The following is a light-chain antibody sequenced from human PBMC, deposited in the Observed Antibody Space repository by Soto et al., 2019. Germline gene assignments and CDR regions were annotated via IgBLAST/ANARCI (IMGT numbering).Light chain of an antibody. CDR2: AAS. CDR3: QQVNSFPST. Sequence: DIKMTQSPSSLSAYVGDRVTITCRASQSISSYLNWYQQKPGKAPKLLIYAASSLQSGVPSRFSGSGSGTEFTLTISSLQPDDFATYYCQQVNSFPSTFGQGTRLEIK. CDR1: QSISSY. J-gene: IGKJ5*01. V-gene: IGKV1-39*01.